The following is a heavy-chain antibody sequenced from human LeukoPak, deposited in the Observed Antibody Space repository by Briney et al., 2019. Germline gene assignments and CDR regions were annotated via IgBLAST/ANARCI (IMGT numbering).Heavy chain of an antibody. Sequence: SEALSLTRAVSGGSINSGAYSWSWIRQPPGKGLEWIGYIFDSGSTNYNASLKSRVTISVDTSKNQFSLKLTSMTLADTAVHYCAREFWVANAPGSWLDPWGQGIPVTVSS. V-gene: IGHV4-30-2*01. CDR3: AREFWVANAPGSWLDP. J-gene: IGHJ5*02. CDR2: IFDSGST. CDR1: GGSINSGAYS. D-gene: IGHD3-16*01.